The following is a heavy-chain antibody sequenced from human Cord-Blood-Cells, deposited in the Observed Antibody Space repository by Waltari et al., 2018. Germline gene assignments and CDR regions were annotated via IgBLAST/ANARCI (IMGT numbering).Heavy chain of an antibody. CDR1: GFTFSSYG. J-gene: IGHJ3*02. D-gene: IGHD3-3*01. Sequence: QVQLVESGGGVVQPGRSLRLSCAASGFTFSSYGMHWVRQAPGKGVEGVGVIWYDGSNKYYADSVKGRFTISRDKSKNTLYLQMNSLRAEYTAVYYCAREGALFFAFDIWGQGTMVTVSS. V-gene: IGHV3-33*01. CDR2: IWYDGSNK. CDR3: AREGALFFAFDI.